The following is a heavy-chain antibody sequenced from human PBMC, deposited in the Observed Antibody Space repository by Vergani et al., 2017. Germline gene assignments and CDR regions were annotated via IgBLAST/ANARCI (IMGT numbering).Heavy chain of an antibody. Sequence: EVQLEESGGGLVLPGRSLRLSCVASGFTSAGYAMHWVRQAPGKGLEWVSGISWNSNSIGSADSVKGRFTISRENAKNSLYLQMNSLRAEDTALYYCAKDLGTSSGGGWFDPWGQGTLVTVSS. CDR2: ISWNSNSI. D-gene: IGHD6-6*01. V-gene: IGHV3-9*02. CDR3: AKDLGTSSGGGWFDP. CDR1: GFTSAGYA. J-gene: IGHJ5*02.